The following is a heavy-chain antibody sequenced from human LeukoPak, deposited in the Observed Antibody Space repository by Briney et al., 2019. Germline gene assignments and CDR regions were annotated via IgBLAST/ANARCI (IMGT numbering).Heavy chain of an antibody. V-gene: IGHV1-2*02. CDR3: ARDREGYHYGLGNYPL. D-gene: IGHD3-10*01. CDR2: INPNSGGT. CDR1: GYTFTASY. J-gene: IGHJ4*02. Sequence: ASVKVSCKASGYTFTASYIHWVRQAPGQGLEWMGFINPNSGGTNYAQNFQGRVTMTRDTSISTAYMELSSLRSDDTAVYYCARDREGYHYGLGNYPLWGQGTLVTVSS.